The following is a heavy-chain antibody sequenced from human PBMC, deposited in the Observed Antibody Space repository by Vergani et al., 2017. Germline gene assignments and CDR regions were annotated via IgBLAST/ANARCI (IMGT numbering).Heavy chain of an antibody. J-gene: IGHJ6*02. CDR2: ISSSSSYI. V-gene: IGHV3-21*01. CDR1: GFTFSSYS. D-gene: IGHD6-13*01. CDR3: ARDRYSSSWYYDYGMDV. Sequence: EVQLVESGGGLVKPGGSLRLSCAASGFTFSSYSMNWVRQAPGKGLEWVSSISSSSSYIYYADSVKGRLTISRDNAKNSLYLQMNSLRAEDTAVYYGARDRYSSSWYYDYGMDVWGQGTTVTVSS.